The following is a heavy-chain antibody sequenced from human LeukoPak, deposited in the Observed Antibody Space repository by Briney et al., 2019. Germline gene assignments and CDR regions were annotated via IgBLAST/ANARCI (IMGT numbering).Heavy chain of an antibody. V-gene: IGHV3-48*01. CDR1: GFTVSSNY. Sequence: GGSLRLSCAASGFTVSSNYMSWVRQAPGKGLEWVSYISSSSSTIYYADSVKGRFTISRDNAKNSLYLQMNSLRAEDTAVYYCARDVYCGGDCSFDYWGQGTLVTVSS. D-gene: IGHD2-21*02. J-gene: IGHJ4*02. CDR2: ISSSSSTI. CDR3: ARDVYCGGDCSFDY.